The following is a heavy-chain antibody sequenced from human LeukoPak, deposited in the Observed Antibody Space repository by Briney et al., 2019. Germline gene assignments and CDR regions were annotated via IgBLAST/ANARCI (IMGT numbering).Heavy chain of an antibody. D-gene: IGHD2-15*01. Sequence: ASVKVSFKASGYTFTGYYMHWVRQAPGQGLEWMGWINPNSGGTNYAQKFQGRVTMTRDTSISTAYMELSRLRSDDTAVYYCARDYCSGGSCYFDYWGQGTLVTVSS. CDR1: GYTFTGYY. V-gene: IGHV1-2*02. CDR3: ARDYCSGGSCYFDY. CDR2: INPNSGGT. J-gene: IGHJ4*02.